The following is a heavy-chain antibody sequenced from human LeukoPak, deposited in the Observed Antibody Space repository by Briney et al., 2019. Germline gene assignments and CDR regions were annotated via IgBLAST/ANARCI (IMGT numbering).Heavy chain of an antibody. CDR3: ARLPSLTGPFDY. V-gene: IGHV1-69*06. CDR2: IIPIFGTA. CDR1: RGTFSSYA. J-gene: IGHJ4*02. Sequence: ASVKVSCKASRGTFSSYAISWVRQAPGQGLEWMGGIIPIFGTANYAQKFHGRVTITSDKSTSTAYMELSSLRSEDTAVYYCARLPSLTGPFDYWGQGTLVTVSS. D-gene: IGHD3-9*01.